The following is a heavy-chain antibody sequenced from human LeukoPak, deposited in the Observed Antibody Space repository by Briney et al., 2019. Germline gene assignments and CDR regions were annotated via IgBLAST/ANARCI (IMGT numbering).Heavy chain of an antibody. D-gene: IGHD3-10*01. CDR2: IYYSGST. Sequence: SETLSLTCTVSGGSVSSESYHWSWIRQPPGKGLEWIGYIYYSGSTNYNPSLKSRVTISVDTSKNQFSLKLSSVTAADTAVYYCARGSGFADYWGQGTLVTVSS. CDR1: GGSVSSESYH. J-gene: IGHJ4*02. CDR3: ARGSGFADY. V-gene: IGHV4-61*01.